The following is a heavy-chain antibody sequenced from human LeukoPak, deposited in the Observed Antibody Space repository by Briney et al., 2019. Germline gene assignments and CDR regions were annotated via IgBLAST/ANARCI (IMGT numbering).Heavy chain of an antibody. J-gene: IGHJ6*03. CDR1: GFSFSLYT. Sequence: GSLSLSCAAYGFSFSLYTMNWVRQAPGKELEWVSFISSSGVTTEYAESVKGRFTISRDNTKKSLFLQMNSLSAEDTAVYYCASYYDYWSGYKPDYTVVWGKGTTVIVSS. D-gene: IGHD3-3*01. CDR3: ASYYDYWSGYKPDYTVV. CDR2: ISSSGVTT. V-gene: IGHV3-48*04.